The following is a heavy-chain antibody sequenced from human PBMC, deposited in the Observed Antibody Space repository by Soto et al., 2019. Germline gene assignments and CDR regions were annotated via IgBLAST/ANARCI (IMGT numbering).Heavy chain of an antibody. J-gene: IGHJ4*02. CDR2: IYYRGNA. CDR1: DDSINSDKYY. Sequence: QLQLQESGPGLVKPSETLSLTCSVSDDSINSDKYYWGWIRQPPGKGLEWIGSIYYRGNAYYNPSLQTRVTISLDKSKRQFSLKLNSVTAADSAVYFCASLEGLATISYYFDFWGPGALVTVSS. V-gene: IGHV4-39*01. CDR3: ASLEGLATISYYFDF. D-gene: IGHD3-9*01.